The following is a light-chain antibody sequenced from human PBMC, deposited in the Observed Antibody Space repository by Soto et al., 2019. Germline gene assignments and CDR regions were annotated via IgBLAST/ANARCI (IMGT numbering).Light chain of an antibody. CDR3: QHYNNLPLT. J-gene: IGKJ4*01. CDR2: GAS. Sequence: EIVMTQSPATLSVSPGERATLSCRASQSVRNTLAWYQQKPCQAPRLLIFGASSRATGIPARFSGSGSGTEFTLTNISLQSDDSAIYYCQHYNNLPLTFGGGTKVEIK. CDR1: QSVRNT. V-gene: IGKV3-15*01.